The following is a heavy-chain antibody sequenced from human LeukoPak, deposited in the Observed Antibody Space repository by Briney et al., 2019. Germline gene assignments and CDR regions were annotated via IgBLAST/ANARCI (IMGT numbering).Heavy chain of an antibody. D-gene: IGHD3-10*01. V-gene: IGHV3-23*01. CDR2: ISGSGGST. Sequence: AGGSLRLSCAASGFTFSSYAMSWVRQAPGKGLEWVSAISGSGGSTYYADSVKGRFTISRDNSKNTLYLQMNSLRAEDTAVYYCAKSPGVLLQYNYFDYWGQGTLVTVSS. CDR3: AKSPGVLLQYNYFDY. J-gene: IGHJ4*02. CDR1: GFTFSSYA.